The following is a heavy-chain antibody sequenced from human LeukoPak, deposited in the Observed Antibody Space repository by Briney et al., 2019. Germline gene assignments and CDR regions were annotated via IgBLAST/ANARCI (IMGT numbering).Heavy chain of an antibody. CDR3: ARAYVLRFLEWPNGAFDI. Sequence: SETLSLTCAVYGGSFSGYYWSWIRQPPGKGLEWIGEINHSGSTNYNPSLKSRVTISVDTSKNQFSLKLSPVTAADTAVYYCARAYVLRFLEWPNGAFDIWGQGTMVTVSS. J-gene: IGHJ3*02. CDR2: INHSGST. V-gene: IGHV4-34*01. CDR1: GGSFSGYY. D-gene: IGHD3-3*01.